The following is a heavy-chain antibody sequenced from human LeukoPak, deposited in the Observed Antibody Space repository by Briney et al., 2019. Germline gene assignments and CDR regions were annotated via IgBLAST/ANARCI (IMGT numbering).Heavy chain of an antibody. CDR3: ARLDNSGYFCY. CDR2: IKQDGSEI. Sequence: GGSLRLSCAASGFTLSSNWMSWVRQAPGKGLEWVANIKQDGSEIHYLDSVKGRFTISGDNAKNSLYLQMNSLRAEDTAVYYCARLDNSGYFCYWGQGTLVTVSS. D-gene: IGHD3-22*01. J-gene: IGHJ4*02. V-gene: IGHV3-7*01. CDR1: GFTLSSNW.